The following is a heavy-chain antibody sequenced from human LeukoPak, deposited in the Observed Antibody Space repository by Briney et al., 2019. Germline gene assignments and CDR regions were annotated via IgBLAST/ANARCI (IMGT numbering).Heavy chain of an antibody. Sequence: SETLSLTCTVSGGTICNYYWSWIRQPPGKGLEWIGYIYDSGSTNYNPSLKSRGTISVDTSKNQFSLKMRYVTAADPAVYYCAREGSSGWYSFDYWGQGTLVTVSS. CDR1: GGTICNYY. D-gene: IGHD6-19*01. J-gene: IGHJ4*02. V-gene: IGHV4-59*01. CDR3: AREGSSGWYSFDY. CDR2: IYDSGST.